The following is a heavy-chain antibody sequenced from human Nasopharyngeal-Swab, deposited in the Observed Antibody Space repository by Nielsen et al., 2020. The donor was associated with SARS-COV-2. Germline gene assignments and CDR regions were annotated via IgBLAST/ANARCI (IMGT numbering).Heavy chain of an antibody. J-gene: IGHJ4*02. CDR2: ISGSGGST. V-gene: IGHV3-23*01. CDR1: GFTFSSYA. Sequence: GESLKISCAASGFTFSSYAMSWVRQVPGKGLEWVSAISGSGGSTYYADSVKGRFTISRDNSKNTLYLQMNSLRAEDTAVYYCAKFKLLWDWNYVPYFDYWGQGTLVTVSS. CDR3: AKFKLLWDWNYVPYFDY. D-gene: IGHD1-7*01.